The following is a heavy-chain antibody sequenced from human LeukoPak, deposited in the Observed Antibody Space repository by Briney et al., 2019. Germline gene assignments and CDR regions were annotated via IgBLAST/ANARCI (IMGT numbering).Heavy chain of an antibody. CDR2: ISGSGGST. CDR1: GFTFSSYA. V-gene: IGHV3-23*01. J-gene: IGHJ6*03. Sequence: GGSLRLSCAASGFTFSSYAMSWVRQAPGKGLEWVSAISGSGGSTYYADSVKGRFTISRDNSKNTLYLQMNSLRADDTAVYHCARGAGTIFGEYYYYMDVWGKGTAVTVSS. CDR3: ARGAGTIFGEYYYYMDV. D-gene: IGHD3-3*01.